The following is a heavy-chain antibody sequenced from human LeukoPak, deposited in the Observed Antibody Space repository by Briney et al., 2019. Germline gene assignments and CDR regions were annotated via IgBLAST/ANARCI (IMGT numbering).Heavy chain of an antibody. Sequence: PGGSLRLSCAASGLTFSSYAMHWVRQAPGKGLEWVTFIRYDGSNKYYADSVKGRFTISRDNSKNTLYLQMNSLRAEDTAVYYCAKVLVKDTAMVKGEFDYWGQGTLVTVSS. CDR3: AKVLVKDTAMVKGEFDY. CDR1: GLTFSSYA. J-gene: IGHJ4*02. D-gene: IGHD5-18*01. V-gene: IGHV3-30*02. CDR2: IRYDGSNK.